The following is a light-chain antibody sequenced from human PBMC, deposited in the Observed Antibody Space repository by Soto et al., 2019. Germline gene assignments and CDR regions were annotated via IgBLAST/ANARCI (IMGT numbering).Light chain of an antibody. V-gene: IGLV2-14*01. CDR1: SSDGADYKD. CDR2: EVT. Sequence: QSVLTQPASVSGSPGQSITISCTGTSSDGADYKDVSWYQQHPGKAPKLMIYEVTYRPSGVSNRFSGSKSGTTASLTISGLQAEDEAEYYCRSYTTSSTVFGTGTKLTVL. CDR3: RSYTTSSTV. J-gene: IGLJ1*01.